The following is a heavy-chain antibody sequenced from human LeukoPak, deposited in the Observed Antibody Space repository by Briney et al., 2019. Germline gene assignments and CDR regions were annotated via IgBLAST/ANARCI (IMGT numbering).Heavy chain of an antibody. Sequence: PGGSLRLSCVASGLPIPDFAMHWVRQAPGKGLEWVSLISGDGVSTFYADSVKGRFRISRDNSKNSLSLEMNSLRTEDTAMYYCARESGKFDYWGQGTLVAVSS. CDR2: ISGDGVST. CDR3: ARESGKFDY. CDR1: GLPIPDFA. J-gene: IGHJ4*02. V-gene: IGHV3-43*02.